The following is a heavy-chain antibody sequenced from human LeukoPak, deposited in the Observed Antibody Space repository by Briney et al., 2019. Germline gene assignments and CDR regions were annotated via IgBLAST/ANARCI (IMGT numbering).Heavy chain of an antibody. Sequence: PGGSLRLSCAASGFTFSSYGMHWVRQAPGKGLEWVAVIWYDGSNKYYADSVKGRFTISRDNSKNTLYLQMNSLRAEDTAIYYCAKGGIYFHDPLDYWGQGTLVTVSS. CDR1: GFTFSSYG. J-gene: IGHJ4*02. V-gene: IGHV3-33*06. CDR3: AKGGIYFHDPLDY. CDR2: IWYDGSNK. D-gene: IGHD2-21*01.